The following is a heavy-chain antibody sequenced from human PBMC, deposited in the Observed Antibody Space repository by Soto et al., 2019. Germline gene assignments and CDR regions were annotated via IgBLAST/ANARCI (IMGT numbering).Heavy chain of an antibody. CDR1: GFTVSNNY. CDR2: IYSVGNT. V-gene: IGHV3-66*01. CDR3: ARECQKGISSSCPGAGKDV. D-gene: IGHD6-13*01. Sequence: EVQVVESGGGLVQPGGSLRLSCAASGFTVSNNYMSWVRQAPGKGLEWVSVIYSVGNTYYADSVKDRFTISRDNSKNTLYLQMNSLRAEDTAVYYCARECQKGISSSCPGAGKDVWGQGTTVTVSS. J-gene: IGHJ6*02.